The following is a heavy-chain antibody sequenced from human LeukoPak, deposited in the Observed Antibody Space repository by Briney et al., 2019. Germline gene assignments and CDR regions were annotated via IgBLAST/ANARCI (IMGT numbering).Heavy chain of an antibody. Sequence: PGGSLRLSCAASGFTFSSDSMNWVRQAPGKGLEWVSSISGSSRDIYYADSMKGRFTISRDNAKNSLYLQMNSLRAEDTAVYYCARELGGSSSEAFDIWGQGTMVTVSS. CDR2: ISGSSRDI. CDR1: GFTFSSDS. V-gene: IGHV3-21*01. D-gene: IGHD6-6*01. CDR3: ARELGGSSSEAFDI. J-gene: IGHJ3*02.